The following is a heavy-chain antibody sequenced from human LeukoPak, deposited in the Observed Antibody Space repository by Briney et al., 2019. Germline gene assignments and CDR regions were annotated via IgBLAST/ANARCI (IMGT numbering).Heavy chain of an antibody. CDR2: IYTSGST. CDR1: GGSISSYY. Sequence: PSETLPLTCTVSGGSISSYYWSWIRQPPGKGLEWIGYIYTSGSTNYNPSLKSRVTISVDTSKNQFSLKLSSVTAADTAVYYCARLGAARTSGAYYYYYYMDVWGKGTTVTVSS. CDR3: ARLGAARTSGAYYYYYYMDV. D-gene: IGHD6-13*01. V-gene: IGHV4-4*09. J-gene: IGHJ6*03.